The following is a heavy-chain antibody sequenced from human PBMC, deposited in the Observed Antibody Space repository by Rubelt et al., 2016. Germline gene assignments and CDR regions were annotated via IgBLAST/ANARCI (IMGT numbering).Heavy chain of an antibody. Sequence: EVQLVESGGGLIQSGGSLRLSCAASGFTVSTNYMSWVRQAPGKGLEWIGEVSHSGGPNSIPSLEGRLTTSMDTSRNQVSMRLTSVVAADSDTYYCVRGPDSLDISGFLHWGQGVPVTVSS. V-gene: IGHV3-66*01. J-gene: IGHJ4*02. CDR3: VRGPDSLDISGFLH. CDR2: VSHSGGP. D-gene: IGHD6-19*01. CDR1: GFTVSTNY.